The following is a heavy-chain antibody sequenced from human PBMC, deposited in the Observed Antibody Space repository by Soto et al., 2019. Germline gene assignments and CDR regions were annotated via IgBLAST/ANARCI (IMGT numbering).Heavy chain of an antibody. CDR3: ARGRDPVLYYYDSSGYSFYY. CDR2: ISYDGSNK. CDR1: GFTFSSYA. D-gene: IGHD3-22*01. Sequence: QVQLVESGGGVVQPGRSLRLSCAASGFTFSSYAMHWVRQAPGKGLEWVAVISYDGSNKYYADSVKGRFTISRDNSKNTLYLQMNSLRADDTAVYYCARGRDPVLYYYDSSGYSFYYWGQGTLVTVSS. V-gene: IGHV3-30-3*01. J-gene: IGHJ4*02.